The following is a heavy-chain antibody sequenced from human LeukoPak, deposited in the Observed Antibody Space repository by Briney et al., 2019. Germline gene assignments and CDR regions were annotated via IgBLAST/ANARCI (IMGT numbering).Heavy chain of an antibody. J-gene: IGHJ4*02. CDR2: IKEDGTYT. V-gene: IGHV3-74*01. D-gene: IGHD3-9*01. Sequence: GGSLRLSCAASGFSFSKYWMHWDRQTPGEGLVWVARIKEDGTYTSYADSVKGRFTISRDNARNTVFLQMNSLRAEDTAVYYCARDFDMGITPGDDFDFWGQGTLVTVSS. CDR1: GFSFSKYW. CDR3: ARDFDMGITPGDDFDF.